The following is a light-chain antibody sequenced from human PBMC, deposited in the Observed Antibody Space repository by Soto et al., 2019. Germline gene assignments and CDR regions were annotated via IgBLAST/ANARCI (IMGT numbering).Light chain of an antibody. V-gene: IGLV1-44*01. CDR1: TSNVGSNS. Sequence: QSVLTQLPSASGTPGQRVTISCSGSTSNVGSNSVSWYQQLPGTAPKLLIYSDNQRPSGVPDRFSDSKSGTSASLAISGLQSEDEADYYCAAWDNSLNVVVFGGGTKLTVL. J-gene: IGLJ2*01. CDR2: SDN. CDR3: AAWDNSLNVVV.